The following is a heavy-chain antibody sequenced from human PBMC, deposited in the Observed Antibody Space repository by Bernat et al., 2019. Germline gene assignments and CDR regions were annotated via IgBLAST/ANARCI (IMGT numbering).Heavy chain of an antibody. CDR1: GYSISSGYY. CDR2: IYHSGST. V-gene: IGHV4-38-2*02. D-gene: IGHD6-19*01. CDR3: AREGEQWLAKDFDY. Sequence: QVQLQESGPGLVKPSETLSLTCAVSGYSISSGYYWGWIRQPPGKGLEWIGSIYHSGSTYYNPSLKSRVTISVDTSKTQSSLKLRAVTAADTAVYYCAREGEQWLAKDFDYWGQGTLVTVSS. J-gene: IGHJ4*02.